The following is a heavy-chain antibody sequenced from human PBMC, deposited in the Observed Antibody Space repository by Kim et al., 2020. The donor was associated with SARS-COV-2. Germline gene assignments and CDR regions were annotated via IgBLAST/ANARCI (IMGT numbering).Heavy chain of an antibody. CDR1: GGTFSSYA. J-gene: IGHJ4*02. D-gene: IGHD3-9*01. V-gene: IGHV1-69*13. Sequence: SVKVSCKASGGTFSSYAISWVRQAPGQGLEWMGGIIPIFGTANYAQKFQGRVTITADESTSTAYMELSSLRSEDTAVYYCARDPGQGRYFDWSQYYFDYWGQGTLVTVSS. CDR3: ARDPGQGRYFDWSQYYFDY. CDR2: IIPIFGTA.